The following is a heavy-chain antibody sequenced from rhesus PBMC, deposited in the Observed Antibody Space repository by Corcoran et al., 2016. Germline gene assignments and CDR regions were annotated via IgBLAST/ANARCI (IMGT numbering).Heavy chain of an antibody. CDR3: AKRLTGTTAFDY. V-gene: IGHV4-169*01. J-gene: IGHJ4*01. CDR1: GGSISSSY. Sequence: QLQLQESGPGLVKPSATLSVTCAVSGGSISSSYWSWIRQAPGKGLEWIGHIEGSGSSTNYNTPLKSRVTLSVDTSKNQLSLKLSSVTTADTAVYYCAKRLTGTTAFDYWGQGVLVTVSS. D-gene: IGHD1-26*01. CDR2: IEGSGSST.